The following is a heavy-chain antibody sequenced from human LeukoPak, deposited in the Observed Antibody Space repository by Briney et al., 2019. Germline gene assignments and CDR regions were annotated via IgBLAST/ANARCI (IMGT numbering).Heavy chain of an antibody. J-gene: IGHJ6*02. CDR3: ARSSFTMVRGVPSYYYYGMDV. V-gene: IGHV1-8*01. CDR1: GYIFTSYD. CDR2: MNPNSGNT. Sequence: ASVKVSCKASGYIFTSYDINWVRQATGQGLEWMGWMNPNSGNTGYAQKFQGRVTMTRNTSLSTAYMELSSLRSEDTAVYYCARSSFTMVRGVPSYYYYGMDVWGQGTTVTVSS. D-gene: IGHD3-10*01.